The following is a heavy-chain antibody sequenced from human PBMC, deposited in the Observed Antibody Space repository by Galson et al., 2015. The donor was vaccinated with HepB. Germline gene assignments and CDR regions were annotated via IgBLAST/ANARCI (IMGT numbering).Heavy chain of an antibody. J-gene: IGHJ4*02. CDR3: ATEAAGVSSSWYDY. CDR1: GYTLTELS. Sequence: SVKVSCKVSGYTLTELSMHWVRQAPGKGLEWMGGFDPEDGETIYAQKFQGRVTMTEDTSTDTAYMELSSLRSEDTAVYYCATEAAGVSSSWYDYWGQGTLVTVSS. CDR2: FDPEDGET. V-gene: IGHV1-24*01. D-gene: IGHD6-13*01.